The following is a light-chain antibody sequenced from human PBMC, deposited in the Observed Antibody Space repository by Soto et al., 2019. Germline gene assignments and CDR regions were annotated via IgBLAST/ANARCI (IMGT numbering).Light chain of an antibody. CDR3: GTWDSSLSAWV. CDR1: TSNIGYHY. J-gene: IGLJ3*02. CDR2: DNI. V-gene: IGLV1-51*01. Sequence: QSVLMQPPSVSAAPGQKVTISCSGSTSNIGYHYVSWYQHLPGTAPKLLIYDNIRRPSGIPDRFSGSKSGTSATLGVTGLQTGDEADYYCGTWDSSLSAWVFGGGTNLTVL.